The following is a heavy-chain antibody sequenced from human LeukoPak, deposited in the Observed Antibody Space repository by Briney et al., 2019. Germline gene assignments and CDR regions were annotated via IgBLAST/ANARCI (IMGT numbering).Heavy chain of an antibody. J-gene: IGHJ6*04. Sequence: GRSLRVSCAASGFTFSSYGMHWVRQAPGKGLEWVAVISYDGSNKYYADSVKGRFTISRDNSKNTLYLQMNSLRAEDTAVYYCAKTPRKDYYYGMDVWGKGTTVTVSS. CDR2: ISYDGSNK. V-gene: IGHV3-30*18. CDR1: GFTFSSYG. CDR3: AKTPRKDYYYGMDV.